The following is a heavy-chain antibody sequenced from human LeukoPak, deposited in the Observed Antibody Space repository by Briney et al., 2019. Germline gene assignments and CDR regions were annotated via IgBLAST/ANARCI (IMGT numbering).Heavy chain of an antibody. J-gene: IGHJ5*02. CDR1: GFTFDDYA. CDR2: ISGDGGST. CDR3: AKDIRSAGSSWHRRTENWFDP. D-gene: IGHD6-13*01. V-gene: IGHV3-43*02. Sequence: GGSLRPSCAASGFTFDDYAMHWVRQAPGKGLELVSLISGDGGSTYYADSVKGRFTISRDNSKNSLYLQMNSLRTEDTALYYCAKDIRSAGSSWHRRTENWFDPWGQGTLVTVSS.